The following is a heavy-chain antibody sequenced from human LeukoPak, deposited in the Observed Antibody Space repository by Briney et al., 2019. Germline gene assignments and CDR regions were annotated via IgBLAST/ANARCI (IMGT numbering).Heavy chain of an antibody. CDR3: AKDLRNGEDY. CDR1: GFTFSSYA. V-gene: IGHV3-21*01. D-gene: IGHD3-10*01. CDR2: ISSSSSYI. Sequence: GGSLRLSCAAPGFTFSSYAMNWVRQAPGKGLEWVSSISSSSSYIYYADSVKGRFTISRDNAKNSLYLQMNSLRAEDTAVYYCAKDLRNGEDYWGQGTLVTVSS. J-gene: IGHJ4*02.